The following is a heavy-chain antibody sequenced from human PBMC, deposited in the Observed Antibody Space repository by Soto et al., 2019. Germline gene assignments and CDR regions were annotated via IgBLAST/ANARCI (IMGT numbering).Heavy chain of an antibody. CDR2: INPSGGST. CDR3: ARGKYYYDSSGYSYYFDY. D-gene: IGHD3-22*01. J-gene: IGHJ4*02. Sequence: GAAVKVSCKASGYTFTSYYMHWVRQAPGQELEWMGIINPSGGSTSYAQKFQGRVTMTRDTSTSTVYMELSSLRSEDTAVYYFARGKYYYDSSGYSYYFDYWGQGTLVTVSS. V-gene: IGHV1-46*03. CDR1: GYTFTSYY.